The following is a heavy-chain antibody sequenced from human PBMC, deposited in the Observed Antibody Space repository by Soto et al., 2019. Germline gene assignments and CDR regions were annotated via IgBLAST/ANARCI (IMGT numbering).Heavy chain of an antibody. D-gene: IGHD5-12*01. CDR3: AKDLGYSGYGVFDY. V-gene: IGHV3-30*18. Sequence: PGGSLRLSCAASGFSFSSYGMHWFRQTPGKGLEWVAGISYDGSNKYYVDSMKGRLTISRDNSKNTLDLQMNSLRAEDTAVYYCAKDLGYSGYGVFDYWGQGTLVSVSS. CDR1: GFSFSSYG. CDR2: ISYDGSNK. J-gene: IGHJ4*02.